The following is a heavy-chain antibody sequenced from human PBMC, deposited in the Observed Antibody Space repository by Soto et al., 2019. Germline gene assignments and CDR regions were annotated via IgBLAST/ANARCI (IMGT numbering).Heavy chain of an antibody. Sequence: PGESLKISCQGSGYRFIAYWIGWVRQKPGKGLELMGIIYPADSDVRYSPSFQGQVTISVDKSINTAYLQWSSLKASDTAIYYCARLAVTSSTHFDYWGQGTPVTVSS. CDR2: IYPADSDV. CDR3: ARLAVTSSTHFDY. V-gene: IGHV5-51*01. CDR1: GYRFIAYW. J-gene: IGHJ4*02. D-gene: IGHD2-21*02.